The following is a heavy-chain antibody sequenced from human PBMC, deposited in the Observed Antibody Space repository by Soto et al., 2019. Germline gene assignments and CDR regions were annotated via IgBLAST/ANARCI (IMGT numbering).Heavy chain of an antibody. D-gene: IGHD6-6*01. V-gene: IGHV3-23*01. Sequence: PGGSLRLSCAASGFTFSSYAMSWVHQAPGKELEWVSAISGSGGSTYYADSVKGRFTISRDNSKNTLYLQMNSLRAEDTAVYYCAKALRIAALTGVRFDPWGQGTLVTVSS. J-gene: IGHJ5*02. CDR3: AKALRIAALTGVRFDP. CDR1: GFTFSSYA. CDR2: ISGSGGST.